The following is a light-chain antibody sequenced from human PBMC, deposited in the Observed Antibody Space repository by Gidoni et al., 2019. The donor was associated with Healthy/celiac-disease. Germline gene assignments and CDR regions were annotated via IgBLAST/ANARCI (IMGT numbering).Light chain of an antibody. V-gene: IGKV2-30*02. CDR2: KVS. J-gene: IGKJ2*01. Sequence: VVMTQSPLSLHVTLGQPASIAFRSSQSLVHSDGNTSMNWFEQRPGQSPRRLLYKVSNRDYGVPDRFSGSGAGSDCTLKISRVEAEDVGDYYCMQGTHWHPYMYTFXQXTKLEIK. CDR1: QSLVHSDGNTS. CDR3: MQGTHWHPYMYT.